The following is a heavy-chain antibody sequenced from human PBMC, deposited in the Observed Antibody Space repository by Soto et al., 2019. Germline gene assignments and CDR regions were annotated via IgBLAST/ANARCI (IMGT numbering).Heavy chain of an antibody. CDR2: IYSGGST. V-gene: IGHV3-53*01. CDR1: GLTFSSNY. Sequence: GYLKRCCSAFGLTFSSNYMSWVRHAPGQVPEWDSVIYSGGSTYYADSVKGRFTISRDNSKNTLYLQMNSLRAEDTAVYYCARVRLLVPVAIRDDGRDIGGQAGTV. D-gene: IGHD4-4*01. J-gene: IGHJ6*02. CDR3: ARVRLLVPVAIRDDGRDI.